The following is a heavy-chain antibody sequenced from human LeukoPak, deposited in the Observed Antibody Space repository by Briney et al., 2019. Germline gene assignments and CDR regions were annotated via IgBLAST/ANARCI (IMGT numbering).Heavy chain of an antibody. D-gene: IGHD6-19*01. J-gene: IGHJ4*02. CDR2: ISSRGITI. V-gene: IGHV3-11*01. CDR1: GFPFIDYY. CDR3: TTLRTSGWYQDS. Sequence: GASLLLSCSVSGFPFIDYYRSWAREAPGEGLERVSYISSRGITIYYSDSVKGRFTVSSNNAKDSLYLQMNSLRAEDTAVYYCTTLRTSGWYQDSWGQGTLVTVSS.